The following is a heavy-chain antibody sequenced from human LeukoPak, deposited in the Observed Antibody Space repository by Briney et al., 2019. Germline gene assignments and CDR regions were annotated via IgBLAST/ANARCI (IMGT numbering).Heavy chain of an antibody. V-gene: IGHV4-39*07. Sequence: PSETLSLTCTVSGGSISSSSYYWGWIRQPPGKGLEWIGSIYYSGSTYYNPSLKSRVTISVDTSKNQFSLKLSSVTAADTAVYYCAREQEQQLITWGQGTLVTVSS. J-gene: IGHJ5*02. CDR2: IYYSGST. CDR1: GGSISSSSYY. D-gene: IGHD6-13*01. CDR3: AREQEQQLIT.